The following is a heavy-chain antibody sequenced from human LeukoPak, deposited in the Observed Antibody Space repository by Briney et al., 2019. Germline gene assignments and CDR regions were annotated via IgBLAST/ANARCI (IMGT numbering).Heavy chain of an antibody. J-gene: IGHJ3*02. D-gene: IGHD4-17*01. CDR1: GFTFSSYG. V-gene: IGHV3-30*18. CDR3: AKDQGPNGDAADDAFDI. Sequence: GGSLRLSCAASGFTFSSYGMHWVRQAPGKGLEWVAVISYDGSNKYYADSVKGRFTISRDNSKNTLYLQMISLRAEDTAVYYCAKDQGPNGDAADDAFDIWGQGTMVTVSS. CDR2: ISYDGSNK.